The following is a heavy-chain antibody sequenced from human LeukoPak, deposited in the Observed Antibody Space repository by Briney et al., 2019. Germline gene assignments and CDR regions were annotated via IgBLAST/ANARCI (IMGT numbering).Heavy chain of an antibody. D-gene: IGHD6-13*01. CDR1: GFTFSSYG. CDR3: AKDAYIAAAGLYYFDY. Sequence: GGSLRLSCAASGFTFSSYGMHWVRQAPGKGLEWVAFIRYDGSNKYYADSVKGRFTISRDNSKNTLYLQMNSLRAEDTALYYCAKDAYIAAAGLYYFDYWGQGTLVTVSS. J-gene: IGHJ4*02. CDR2: IRYDGSNK. V-gene: IGHV3-30*02.